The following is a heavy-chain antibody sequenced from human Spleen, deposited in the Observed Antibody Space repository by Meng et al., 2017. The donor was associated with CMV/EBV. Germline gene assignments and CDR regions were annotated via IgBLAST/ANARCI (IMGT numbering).Heavy chain of an antibody. Sequence: GGSLRLSCAASGFTFSIYVMHWVRQAPGKGLEWVSSISSSGSYIFYADSVKGRFTISRDNAENSLYLHLNSLTAEDTAVYFCARSTMYLGYCTTTSCYHDYWGQGTLVTVSS. CDR1: GFTFSIYV. D-gene: IGHD2-2*01. J-gene: IGHJ4*02. V-gene: IGHV3-21*01. CDR2: ISSSGSYI. CDR3: ARSTMYLGYCTTTSCYHDY.